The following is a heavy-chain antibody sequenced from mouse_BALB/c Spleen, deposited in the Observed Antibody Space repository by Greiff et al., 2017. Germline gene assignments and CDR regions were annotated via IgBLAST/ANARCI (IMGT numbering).Heavy chain of an antibody. V-gene: IGHV1-14*01. CDR2: INPYNDGT. Sequence: EVQLQQSGPELVKPGASVKMSCKASGYTFTSYVMHWVKQKPGQGLEWIGYINPYNDGTKYNEKFKGKATLTSDKSSSTAYMELSSLTSEDSAVYYCAREDLSYYYVSKDDYWGQGTTLTVSS. D-gene: IGHD1-1*01. CDR1: GYTFTSYV. J-gene: IGHJ2*01. CDR3: AREDLSYYYVSKDDY.